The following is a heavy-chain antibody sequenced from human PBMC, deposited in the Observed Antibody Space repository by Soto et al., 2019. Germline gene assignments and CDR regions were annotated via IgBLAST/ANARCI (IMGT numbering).Heavy chain of an antibody. CDR3: ANPIAVAGDAFDI. J-gene: IGHJ3*02. D-gene: IGHD6-19*01. CDR1: GFTFSSYA. Sequence: GGSLRLSCAASGFTFSSYAMSWVRQAPGKGLEWVSAISGSGGSTYYADSVKGRFTISRDNSKNTLYLQMNSLRAEDTAVYYCANPIAVAGDAFDIWGQGTMVTVSS. V-gene: IGHV3-23*01. CDR2: ISGSGGST.